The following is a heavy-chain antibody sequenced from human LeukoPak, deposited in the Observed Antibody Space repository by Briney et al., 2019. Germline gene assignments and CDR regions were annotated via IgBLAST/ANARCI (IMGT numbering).Heavy chain of an antibody. Sequence: GGSLRLSCAASGFTFSSYWMHWVRQAPGKGLEWVGHIRNKANSYTTEYAASVKGRFTISRDDSKNSLYLQTNSLKIEDTAVYYCARALQSDFWSGYYRYYSYYMDVWGKGTTVTVSS. J-gene: IGHJ6*03. CDR2: IRNKANSYTT. V-gene: IGHV3-72*01. CDR1: GFTFSSYW. D-gene: IGHD3-3*01. CDR3: ARALQSDFWSGYYRYYSYYMDV.